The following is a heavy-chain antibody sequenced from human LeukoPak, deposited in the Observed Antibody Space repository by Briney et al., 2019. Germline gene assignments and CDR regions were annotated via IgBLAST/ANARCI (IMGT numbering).Heavy chain of an antibody. Sequence: ASVKVSCKASGGTFSSYAISWVRQAPGQGLEWMGGIIPIFGTANYAQEFQGRVTITADESTSTAYMELSSLRSEDTAVYYCARGPDTAMVKGRYYFDYWGQGTLVTVSS. CDR1: GGTFSSYA. CDR3: ARGPDTAMVKGRYYFDY. D-gene: IGHD5-18*01. CDR2: IIPIFGTA. V-gene: IGHV1-69*13. J-gene: IGHJ4*02.